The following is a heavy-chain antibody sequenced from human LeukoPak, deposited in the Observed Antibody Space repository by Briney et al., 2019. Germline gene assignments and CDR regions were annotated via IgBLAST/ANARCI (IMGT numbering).Heavy chain of an antibody. CDR2: ISGSGGST. CDR3: AKDQPYYDILTGYYYLDY. D-gene: IGHD3-9*01. J-gene: IGHJ4*02. Sequence: PGGSLRLSCAASGFTFSSYAMSWVRQAPGKGLEWVSAISGSGGSTYYADSVKGRFTISRDNSKNTLCLQMNSLRAEDTAVYYFAKDQPYYDILTGYYYLDYWGQGTLVTVSS. V-gene: IGHV3-23*01. CDR1: GFTFSSYA.